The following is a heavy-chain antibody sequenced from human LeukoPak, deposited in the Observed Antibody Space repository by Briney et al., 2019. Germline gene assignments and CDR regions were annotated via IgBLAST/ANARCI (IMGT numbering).Heavy chain of an antibody. J-gene: IGHJ4*02. CDR1: GFSFSGHG. D-gene: IGHD2-2*01. Sequence: GGSLRLSCAASGFSFSGHGMYWVRQAPGKGLEWVAVIWSDGSNKYYADSVKGRFTISRDNSKNTLYLQMNSLRVEDTAVYYCARDGPLHTSHCSDYWGQGTLVTVSS. CDR2: IWSDGSNK. V-gene: IGHV3-33*01. CDR3: ARDGPLHTSHCSDY.